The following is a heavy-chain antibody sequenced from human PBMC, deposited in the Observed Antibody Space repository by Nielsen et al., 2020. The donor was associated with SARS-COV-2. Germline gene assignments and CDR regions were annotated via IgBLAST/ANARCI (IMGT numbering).Heavy chain of an antibody. CDR3: ASLIYGDYVDY. D-gene: IGHD4-17*01. CDR2: ISHSGSS. CDR1: GGSITSGGYS. Sequence: SETLSLTCAVSGGSITSGGYSWSWIRQPPGKGLEWIGHISHSGSSYCNPSLKSRLTISVDRSKNQFSLRLSSATAADTAVYYCASLIYGDYVDYWGQGTLVTVSS. V-gene: IGHV4-30-2*01. J-gene: IGHJ4*02.